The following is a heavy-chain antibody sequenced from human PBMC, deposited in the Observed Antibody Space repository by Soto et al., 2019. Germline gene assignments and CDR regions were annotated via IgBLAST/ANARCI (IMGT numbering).Heavy chain of an antibody. Sequence: QVQLVQSGAEVKKPGASVRVSCKASGYTFTRSGITWVRQAPGQGLEWMGWMSSENGNTNYAQNLQGRITMTTDTSTSTAYMDLRSLRSDDTAVYYCARVGDSSGWYHFDLWGRGNLVTVSS. CDR1: GYTFTRSG. CDR3: ARVGDSSGWYHFDL. D-gene: IGHD6-19*01. CDR2: MSSENGNT. J-gene: IGHJ4*02. V-gene: IGHV1-18*01.